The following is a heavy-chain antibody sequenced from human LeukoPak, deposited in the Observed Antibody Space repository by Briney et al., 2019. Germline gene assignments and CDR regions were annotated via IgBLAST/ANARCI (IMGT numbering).Heavy chain of an antibody. CDR2: IYYSGST. CDR1: GGSIISSNW. V-gene: IGHV4-30-4*01. Sequence: SGTLSLTCAVSGGSIISSNWWSWIRQPPGKGLEWIGYIYYSGSTYYNPSLKSRVTISVDTSKNQFSLKLSSVTAADTAVYYCARGGGGDYFDYWGQGTLVTVSS. D-gene: IGHD3-10*01. CDR3: ARGGGGDYFDY. J-gene: IGHJ4*02.